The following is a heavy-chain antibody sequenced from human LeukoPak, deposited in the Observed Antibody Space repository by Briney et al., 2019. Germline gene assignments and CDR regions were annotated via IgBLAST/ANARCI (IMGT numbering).Heavy chain of an antibody. D-gene: IGHD3-9*01. CDR3: ARASSKQLAGYLPDGFDI. V-gene: IGHV3-21*01. CDR1: GFTFSSYS. J-gene: IGHJ3*02. CDR2: ISSSGTYV. Sequence: GGSLRLSCAASGFTFSSYSMNWVRQAPGKGLEWVSSISSSGTYVYYADSVKGRFTISRDNAKNPLSLQMNSLRADDAAVYYCARASSKQLAGYLPDGFDIWGQGTMVTVSS.